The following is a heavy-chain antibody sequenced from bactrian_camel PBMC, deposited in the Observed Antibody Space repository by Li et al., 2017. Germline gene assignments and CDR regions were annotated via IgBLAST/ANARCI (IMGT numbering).Heavy chain of an antibody. D-gene: IGHD2*01. Sequence: HVQLVESGGGLVQPGGSLILSCEASGSAFSNYYMSWVRQAPGKGPEWVSSIIKDGSVTYYADSVKGRFTISKDNAKNILYLQMNSLKPEDTAMYYCAADPSISACGSWWKYNYWGQGTQVTV. V-gene: IGHV3-2*01. CDR2: IIKDGSVT. CDR1: GSAFSNYY. CDR3: AADPSISACGSWWKYNY. J-gene: IGHJ4*01.